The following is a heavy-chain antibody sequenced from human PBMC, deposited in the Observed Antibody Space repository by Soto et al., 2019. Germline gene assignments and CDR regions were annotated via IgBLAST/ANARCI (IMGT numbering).Heavy chain of an antibody. CDR3: ARDTVAAKPDF. V-gene: IGHV3-11*01. J-gene: IGHJ4*02. Sequence: VQLVESGGGLVKPGGSLRLSCAASGFNFGDYYMSWIRQAPGRGLEWVSYTSSSGKTVYYADFVRGRFTISRDNAKISLYLQMNSLSAEDTAVYYCARDTVAAKPDFWRQGTLVTVSS. CDR1: GFNFGDYY. CDR2: TSSSGKTV. D-gene: IGHD6-13*01.